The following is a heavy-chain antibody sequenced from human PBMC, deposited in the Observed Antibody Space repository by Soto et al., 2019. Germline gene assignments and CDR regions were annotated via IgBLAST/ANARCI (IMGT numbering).Heavy chain of an antibody. CDR2: ISAYNGNT. J-gene: IGHJ4*02. D-gene: IGHD6-19*01. CDR1: GYTFTSYG. V-gene: IGHV1-18*01. Sequence: QVQLVQSGAEVKKPGASVKVSCKASGYTFTSYGISWVRQAPGQGLEWMGWISAYNGNTKYAQKLQGRVTMTTDKSTSTAYMEVRRLRSDDTAVSYCARDLAVGLVDYWGQGTLVTVSS. CDR3: ARDLAVGLVDY.